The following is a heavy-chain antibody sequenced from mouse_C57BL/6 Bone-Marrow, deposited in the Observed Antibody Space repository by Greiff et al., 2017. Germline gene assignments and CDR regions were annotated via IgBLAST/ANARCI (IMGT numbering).Heavy chain of an antibody. V-gene: IGHV1-18*01. CDR3: ARGGALRQLRLPAWFAY. CDR1: GYTFTDYN. D-gene: IGHD3-2*02. CDR2: INPNNGGT. Sequence: VQLQQSGPELVKPGASVKIPCKASGYTFTDYNMDWVKQSHGKSLEWIGDINPNNGGTIYNQKFKGKATLTVDKSSSTAYMELRSLTSEDTAVYYCARGGALRQLRLPAWFAYWGQGTLVTVSA. J-gene: IGHJ3*01.